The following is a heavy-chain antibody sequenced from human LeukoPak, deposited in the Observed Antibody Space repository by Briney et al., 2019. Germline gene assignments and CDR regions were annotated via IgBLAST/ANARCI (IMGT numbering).Heavy chain of an antibody. V-gene: IGHV4-39*01. CDR3: ARHGDDYGDPNWFDP. CDR2: IYYSGST. Sequence: PSETLSLTCTVSGGSISSGSYYWGWIRQPPGKGLEWIGSIYYSGSTYYNPSLKSRVTISVDTSKNQFSLKLSSVTAADTAVYYCARHGDDYGDPNWFDPWGQGTLVTVSS. J-gene: IGHJ5*02. D-gene: IGHD4-17*01. CDR1: GGSISSGSYY.